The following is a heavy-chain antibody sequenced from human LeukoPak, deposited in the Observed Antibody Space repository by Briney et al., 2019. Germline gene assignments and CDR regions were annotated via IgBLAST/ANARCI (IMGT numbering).Heavy chain of an antibody. CDR1: GFTFSSYG. CDR2: ISGSGGST. Sequence: GGSLRLSCAASGFTFSSYGMSWVRQAPGKGLEWVSAISGSGGSTYYADSVKGRFTISRDNSKNTLYLQMNSLRAEDTAVYYCAKDPSSYETKDYWGQGTLVTVSS. V-gene: IGHV3-23*01. D-gene: IGHD3-3*01. CDR3: AKDPSSYETKDY. J-gene: IGHJ4*02.